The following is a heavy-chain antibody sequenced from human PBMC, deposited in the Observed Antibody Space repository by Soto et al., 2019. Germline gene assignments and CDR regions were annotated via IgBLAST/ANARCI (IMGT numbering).Heavy chain of an antibody. V-gene: IGHV3-7*01. Sequence: EVQLVESGGGLVPTWGSLRLSCAASGFPFSAYWMSWFPQAPGKGLEWVADITQAGSAKYYVDSVNGRFIIPRDDAKNSLFLQVNSRRVEDTAVYYCAREKRANGYFDYWGKGPLVTGSP. CDR2: ITQAGSAK. CDR3: AREKRANGYFDY. J-gene: IGHJ4*02. CDR1: GFPFSAYW.